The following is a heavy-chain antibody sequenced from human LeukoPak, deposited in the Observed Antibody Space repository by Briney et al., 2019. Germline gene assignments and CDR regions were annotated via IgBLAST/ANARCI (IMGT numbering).Heavy chain of an antibody. CDR2: ISSSGGTI. CDR3: ARVYYYTSGSRWGDYFDY. CDR1: GFTFSDYY. D-gene: IGHD3-10*01. V-gene: IGHV3-11*04. J-gene: IGHJ4*02. Sequence: GGSLRLSCAASGFTFSDYYMSWIRQAPGKGLEWVSYISSSGGTIYYADSVKGRFTISRDNAKNSLYLQMNSLRAEDTAVYYCARVYYYTSGSRWGDYFDYWGQGTLVTVSS.